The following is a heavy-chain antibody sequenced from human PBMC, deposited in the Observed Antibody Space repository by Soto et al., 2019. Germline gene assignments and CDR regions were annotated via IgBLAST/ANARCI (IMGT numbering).Heavy chain of an antibody. CDR3: AKDEVAANGRADAFDL. V-gene: IGHV3-23*01. CDR2: IGGGGEYT. Sequence: EVQLLESGGGLVQPGGSLTLTCIISGFTSGKYAMSWVRQAPGKGLEWVSEIGGGGEYTNYADSVRGRFTMSRDNSKNTLYLHMSSLKVEDTAVYYCAKDEVAANGRADAFDLWGQGTVVTVSS. J-gene: IGHJ3*01. CDR1: GFTSGKYA. D-gene: IGHD2-15*01.